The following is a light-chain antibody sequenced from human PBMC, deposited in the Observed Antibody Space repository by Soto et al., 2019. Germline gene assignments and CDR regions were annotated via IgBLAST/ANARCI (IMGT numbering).Light chain of an antibody. Sequence: EIVLTQSPGTLSLSPGERATLSCRASQSVNSIYLAWFQQKPGQAPRFLIYGASNRATGIPDRFSGSGSGTDFTLTISRLEPEDFAVYYCQQYGSSPGTFGGGTKVDIK. J-gene: IGKJ4*01. CDR3: QQYGSSPGT. CDR2: GAS. CDR1: QSVNSIY. V-gene: IGKV3-20*01.